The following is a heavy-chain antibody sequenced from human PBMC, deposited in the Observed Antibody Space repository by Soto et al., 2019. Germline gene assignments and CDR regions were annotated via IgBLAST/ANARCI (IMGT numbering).Heavy chain of an antibody. J-gene: IGHJ6*02. D-gene: IGHD2-2*01. CDR2: IIPIFGTA. CDR1: GGTFSSYA. CDR3: ARGGYCSSTSCRYYYYYGMDV. Sequence: ASVKVSCKASGGTFSSYAISWVRQAPGQGLEWMGGIIPIFGTANYAQKFQGRVTITADESTSTAYMELSSLRSEDTAVYYCARGGYCSSTSCRYYYYYGMDVWGQGTTVTVSS. V-gene: IGHV1-69*13.